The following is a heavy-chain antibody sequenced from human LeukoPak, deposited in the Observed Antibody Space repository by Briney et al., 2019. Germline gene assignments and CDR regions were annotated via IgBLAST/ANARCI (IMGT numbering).Heavy chain of an antibody. CDR2: IWYDGSNK. V-gene: IGHV3-33*01. Sequence: GGSLRLSCAASGFTFSSYGMHWVRQAPGKGLEWVAVIWYDGSNKYYADSVKGRFTISRDNSKNTLYLQMNSLRAEDTAVYYCARDWGYDSSGYPDYWGQGTLVNVSS. CDR3: ARDWGYDSSGYPDY. CDR1: GFTFSSYG. D-gene: IGHD3-22*01. J-gene: IGHJ4*02.